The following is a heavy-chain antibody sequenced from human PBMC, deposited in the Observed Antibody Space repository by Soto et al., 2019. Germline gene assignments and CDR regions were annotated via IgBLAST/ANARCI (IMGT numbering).Heavy chain of an antibody. CDR2: ISYDGSNK. V-gene: IGHV3-30-3*01. CDR1: GFTFSSYA. Sequence: GGSLRLSCAASGFTFSSYAMHWVRQAPGKGLEWVAVISYDGSNKYYADSVKGRFTISRDNSKNTLYLQMNSLRAEDTAVYYCARDESSGYDYLGPDYWGQGTLVTVSS. CDR3: ARDESSGYDYLGPDY. J-gene: IGHJ4*02. D-gene: IGHD5-12*01.